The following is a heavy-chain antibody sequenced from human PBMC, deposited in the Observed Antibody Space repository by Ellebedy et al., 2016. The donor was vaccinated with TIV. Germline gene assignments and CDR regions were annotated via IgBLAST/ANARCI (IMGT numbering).Heavy chain of an antibody. CDR2: INHSGST. Sequence: MPSETLSLTCAVYGGSFSGYYWSWIRQPPGKGLEWIGGINHSGSTNYNPSLKNRVTISLDTSKNQFSLKMRAVTAADTAVYYCARRPNYYDGMDVWGQGTTVTVSS. CDR3: ARRPNYYDGMDV. V-gene: IGHV4-34*01. J-gene: IGHJ6*02. CDR1: GGSFSGYY.